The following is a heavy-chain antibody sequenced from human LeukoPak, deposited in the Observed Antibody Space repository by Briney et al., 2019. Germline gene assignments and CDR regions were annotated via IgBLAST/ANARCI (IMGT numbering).Heavy chain of an antibody. CDR3: ARDLDDLLRGLDY. V-gene: IGHV1-2*02. CDR1: GYTFTGYY. CDR2: ITPNSEHT. J-gene: IGHJ4*02. D-gene: IGHD3-3*01. Sequence: ASVKVSCKASGYTFTGYYIHWVRQAPGQGLEWMGWITPNSEHTNYAQKFQGRVTMTRDTYISTAYMELSRLRSDDTAVYFCARDLDDLLRGLDYWGKGTLVSV.